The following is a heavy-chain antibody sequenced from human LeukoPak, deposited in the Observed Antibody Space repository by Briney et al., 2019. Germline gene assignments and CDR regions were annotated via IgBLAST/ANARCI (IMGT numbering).Heavy chain of an antibody. CDR3: ARGEVGATSFDY. CDR2: INPNSGGT. J-gene: IGHJ4*02. CDR1: GYTFTGYY. D-gene: IGHD1-26*01. V-gene: IGHV1-2*02. Sequence: ASVTVSCKASGYTFTGYYMHWVRQAPGQGLEWMGWINPNSGGTNYAQKFQGRVTMTRDTSISTAYMEPSRLRSDDTAVYYCARGEVGATSFDYWGQGTLVTVSS.